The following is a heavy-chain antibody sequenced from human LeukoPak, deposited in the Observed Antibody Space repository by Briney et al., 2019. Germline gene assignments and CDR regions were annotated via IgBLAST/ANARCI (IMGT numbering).Heavy chain of an antibody. CDR2: INHSGST. CDR3: ARRARGVYYYYMDV. J-gene: IGHJ6*03. V-gene: IGHV4-34*01. Sequence: SETLSLTCAVYGGSFSGYYWSWIRQPPGKGLEWIGEINHSGSTNYNPSLKSRVTISVDTSKNQFSLKLSSVTAADTAVYYCARRARGVYYYYMDVWGKGTTVTISS. CDR1: GGSFSGYY.